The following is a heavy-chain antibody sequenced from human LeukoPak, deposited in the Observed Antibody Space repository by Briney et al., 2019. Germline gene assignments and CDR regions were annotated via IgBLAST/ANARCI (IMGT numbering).Heavy chain of an antibody. CDR3: ARNIAAAGYYYYYYMDV. CDR2: ISSSSSYI. D-gene: IGHD6-13*01. CDR1: GFTFSSYS. Sequence: GGSLRLSCAASGFTFSSYSMNWVRQAPGKGLEWVSSISSSSSYIYYADSVKGRFTISRDNAKNSLYLQMNSLRAEDTAVYYCARNIAAAGYYYYYYMDVWGKGTTVTVSS. V-gene: IGHV3-21*01. J-gene: IGHJ6*03.